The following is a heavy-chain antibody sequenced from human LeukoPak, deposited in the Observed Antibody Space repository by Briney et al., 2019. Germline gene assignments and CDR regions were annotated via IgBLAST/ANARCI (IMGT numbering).Heavy chain of an antibody. CDR3: ARAGYCSSTSCYAVLYYYYYYMDV. D-gene: IGHD2-2*01. V-gene: IGHV3-7*01. Sequence: GGSLRLSCAASGFTFSSYWMSWVRQAPGKGLEWVANIKQDGSEKYYVDSVKGRFTISRDNAKNSLYLQMNSLRAEDTAVYYCARAGYCSSTSCYAVLYYYYYYMDVWGKGTTVTVSS. CDR1: GFTFSSYW. CDR2: IKQDGSEK. J-gene: IGHJ6*03.